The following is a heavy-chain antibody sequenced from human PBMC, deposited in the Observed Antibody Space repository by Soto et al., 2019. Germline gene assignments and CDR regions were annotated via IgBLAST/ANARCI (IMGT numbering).Heavy chain of an antibody. J-gene: IGHJ4*02. CDR2: INENGGRT. V-gene: IGHV3-23*01. CDR1: GFTFTNYG. D-gene: IGHD6-25*01. CDR3: APRGGDY. Sequence: EAQLLESGGGFIQPGESLRLSCAASGFTFTNYGMSWVRQAPGKGLKWVSTINENGGRTYYADSVKGRLTISRDNSKHTLDLQMNSLRAEETAVYYCAPRGGDYWGQGTLGTVTS.